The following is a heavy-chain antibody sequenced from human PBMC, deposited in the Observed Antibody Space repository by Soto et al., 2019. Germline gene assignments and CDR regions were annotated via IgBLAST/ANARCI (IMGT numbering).Heavy chain of an antibody. J-gene: IGHJ4*02. CDR2: INPSGGST. V-gene: IGHV1-46*01. CDR1: GYTFTSYY. D-gene: IGHD6-19*01. CDR3: ARGSVAGRRFDY. Sequence: QVQLVQSGAEVKKPGASVKVSCKASGYTFTSYYIHWVRQAPGQGLEWMGIINPSGGSTSYAQKFQGRATRTRDTSTSTGYMELSSLRSEDTAVYYCARGSVAGRRFDYWGQGTLVTVSS.